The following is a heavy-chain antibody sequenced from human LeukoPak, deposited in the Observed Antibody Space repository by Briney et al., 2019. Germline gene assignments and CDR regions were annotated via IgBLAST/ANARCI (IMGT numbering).Heavy chain of an antibody. D-gene: IGHD5-12*01. CDR1: GSTFTNYW. CDR2: IYPVDSYT. J-gene: IGHJ6*03. V-gene: IGHV5-51*01. Sequence: GASLQISFRSSGSTFTNYWIGWVRPMRRKGLGWMGIIYPVDSYTRYSPSLQGRVTISSDKSISTAYLQWSSLKASDTAMYYCARQSGGYDFYSYYYYYMDVWGKGTTVTVSS. CDR3: ARQSGGYDFYSYYYYYMDV.